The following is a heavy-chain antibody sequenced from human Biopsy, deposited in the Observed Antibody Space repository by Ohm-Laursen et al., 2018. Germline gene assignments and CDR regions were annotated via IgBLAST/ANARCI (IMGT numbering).Heavy chain of an antibody. CDR1: GFTFRSYW. CDR2: ISWNSGIK. Sequence: SLRLSCAASGFTFRSYWLSRVRQAPGKGLEWVSGISWNSGIKDYANSVKGRFAISRDNAKNSLYLQMSSLRAEDTASYYCTKARGRFLEGVDPFDIWGQGTMVTVSS. CDR3: TKARGRFLEGVDPFDI. V-gene: IGHV3-9*01. D-gene: IGHD3-3*01. J-gene: IGHJ3*02.